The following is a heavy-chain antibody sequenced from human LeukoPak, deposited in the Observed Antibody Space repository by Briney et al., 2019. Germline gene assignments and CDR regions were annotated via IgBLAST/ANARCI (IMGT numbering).Heavy chain of an antibody. CDR1: GFTFTTYW. Sequence: GESLRLSCAASGFTFTTYWMSWVRQAPGKGLEWVAVISYDGSNKYYADSVKGRFTISRDNSKNTLYLQMNSLRAEDTAVYYCAREREGYSSTSAWFDPWGQGTLVTVSS. V-gene: IGHV3-30*03. J-gene: IGHJ5*02. CDR3: AREREGYSSTSAWFDP. D-gene: IGHD6-6*01. CDR2: ISYDGSNK.